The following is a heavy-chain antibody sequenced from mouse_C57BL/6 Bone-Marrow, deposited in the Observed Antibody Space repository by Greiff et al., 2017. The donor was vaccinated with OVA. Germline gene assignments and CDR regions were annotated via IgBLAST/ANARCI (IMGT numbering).Heavy chain of an antibody. CDR2: IDPSDSYT. Sequence: QVQLQQPGAELVRPGTSVKLSCKASGYTFTSYWMHWVKQRPGQGLEWIGVIDPSDSYTNYNQKFKGKATLTVDKSSSTAYMQLSSLTSEDSAVYYCARGTGTTYWGQGTLVTVSA. CDR1: GYTFTSYW. CDR3: ARGTGTTY. D-gene: IGHD4-1*01. V-gene: IGHV1-59*01. J-gene: IGHJ3*01.